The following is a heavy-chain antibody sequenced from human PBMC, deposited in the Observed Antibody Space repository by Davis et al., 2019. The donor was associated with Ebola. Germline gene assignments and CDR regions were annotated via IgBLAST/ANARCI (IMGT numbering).Heavy chain of an antibody. Sequence: GESLKISCAASGFTFSSYAMHWVRQAPGKGLEWVAVISYDGSNKYYADSVKGRFTISRDNSKNTLYLQMNSLRAEDTAVYYCARGYLVVPAAIWFDPWGQGTLVTVSS. D-gene: IGHD2-2*01. CDR2: ISYDGSNK. CDR1: GFTFSSYA. V-gene: IGHV3-30-3*01. CDR3: ARGYLVVPAAIWFDP. J-gene: IGHJ5*02.